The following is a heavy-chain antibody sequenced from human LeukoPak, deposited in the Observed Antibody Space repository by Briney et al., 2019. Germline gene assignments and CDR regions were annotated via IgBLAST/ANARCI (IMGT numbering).Heavy chain of an antibody. CDR3: AADRLMVGYYYYGMDV. J-gene: IGHJ6*02. CDR1: GFTFTSSA. V-gene: IGHV1-58*02. CDR2: IVVGSGNT. D-gene: IGHD2-15*01. Sequence: SVKVSCKASGFTFTSSAMQWVRQARGQRLEWIGWIVVGSGNTNYAQKFQERVTITRDMSTSTAYMELSSLGSENTVVYYCAADRLMVGYYYYGMDVWGQGTTVTVSS.